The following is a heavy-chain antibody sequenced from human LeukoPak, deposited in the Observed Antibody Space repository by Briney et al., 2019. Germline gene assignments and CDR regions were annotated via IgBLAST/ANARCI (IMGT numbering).Heavy chain of an antibody. CDR3: VRYLYDTWYHFDL. CDR2: ISASGGSP. J-gene: IGHJ4*02. D-gene: IGHD5-18*01. CDR1: GFTFTGHA. Sequence: GESLRLSCAASGFTFTGHAMSWVRQAPGKGLEWVSTISASGGSPYYANSVKGRFTISRDNSKNTLSLQMNSLRAEDTAIFYCVRYLYDTWYHFDLWGQGTLVTVSS. V-gene: IGHV3-23*01.